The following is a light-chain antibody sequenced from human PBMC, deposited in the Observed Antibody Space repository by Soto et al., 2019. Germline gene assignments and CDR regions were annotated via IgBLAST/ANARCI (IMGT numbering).Light chain of an antibody. CDR3: SSYTSSNTLEV. Sequence: ALTQPASVSGSPGQSITISCTGTSSDVGGYDYVSWYQQHPGKAPKLIIYEVSNRPSGVSNRFSGSKSGNTASLTISGLQAEDEADYYCSSYTSSNTLEVFGGGTQLTVL. CDR2: EVS. V-gene: IGLV2-14*01. J-gene: IGLJ3*02. CDR1: SSDVGGYDY.